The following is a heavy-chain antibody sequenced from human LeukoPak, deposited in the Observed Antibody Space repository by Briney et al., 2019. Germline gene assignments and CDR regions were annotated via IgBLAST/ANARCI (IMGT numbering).Heavy chain of an antibody. CDR1: GGSFSDYY. V-gene: IGHV4-34*01. Sequence: SETLSLTCAVYGGSFSDYYWSWIRQPPGKGLEWIGEINHSGSTNYNPSLKSRVTISVDTSKNQFSLKLSSVTAADTAVYYCARGTVTTDLTSYTIDYWGQGTLVTVSS. J-gene: IGHJ4*02. CDR3: ARGTVTTDLTSYTIDY. CDR2: INHSGST. D-gene: IGHD4-11*01.